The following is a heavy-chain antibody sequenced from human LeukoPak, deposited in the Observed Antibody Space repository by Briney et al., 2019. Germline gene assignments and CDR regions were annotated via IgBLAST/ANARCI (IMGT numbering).Heavy chain of an antibody. CDR2: IYYSGST. V-gene: IGHV4-59*08. Sequence: SETLSLTCTVSGGSISSYYWSWIRQPPGKGLEWIGYIYYSGSTNYNPSLKSRVTISVDTSKNQFSLKLSSVTAADTAVYYCARAVGYGYPNWFDPWGQGTLVTVSS. J-gene: IGHJ5*02. D-gene: IGHD5-18*01. CDR3: ARAVGYGYPNWFDP. CDR1: GGSISSYY.